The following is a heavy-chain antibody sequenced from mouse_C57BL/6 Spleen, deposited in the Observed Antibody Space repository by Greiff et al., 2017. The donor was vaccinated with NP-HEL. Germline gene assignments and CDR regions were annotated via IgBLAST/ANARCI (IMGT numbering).Heavy chain of an antibody. V-gene: IGHV1-9*01. D-gene: IGHD1-1*01. CDR1: GYTFTGYW. Sequence: QVQLQQSGAELMKPGASVKLSCKATGYTFTGYWIEWVKQRPGHGLEWIGEILPGSGSTNYNEKFKGKATFTAATSANTAYMQLSSLTAEDSGINYCAGRGGSRWYVEVWGTGTTVTVST. J-gene: IGHJ1*03. CDR2: ILPGSGST. CDR3: AGRGGSRWYVEV.